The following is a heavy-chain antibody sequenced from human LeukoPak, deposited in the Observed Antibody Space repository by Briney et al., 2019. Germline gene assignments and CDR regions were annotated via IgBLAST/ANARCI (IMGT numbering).Heavy chain of an antibody. CDR1: GLTFSSSW. J-gene: IGHJ4*02. V-gene: IGHV3-15*07. Sequence: GGSLRLSCAVSGLTFSSSWMDWVRQAPGKGLEWVGRIKSKTDGGTIDYAAPVKGRFTISRDDSKNTLYLQMDNLKTEDTAIYYCSTPSFWGQGTLVTVSS. CDR2: IKSKTDGGTI. CDR3: STPSF.